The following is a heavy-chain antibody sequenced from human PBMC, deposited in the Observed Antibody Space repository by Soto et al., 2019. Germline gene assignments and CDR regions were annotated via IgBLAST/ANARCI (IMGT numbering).Heavy chain of an antibody. CDR1: DDSLSTYY. D-gene: IGHD2-21*01. J-gene: IGHJ5*02. CDR2: IYASGST. CDR3: ARSGIPRGGWFRP. Sequence: PSETLSLTCNVSDDSLSTYYWSWIRQPAGKGLEWIGRIYASGSTNYNPSLKGRVSMSVDTSKKQFSLRMISVTAADTAMYYCARSGIPRGGWFRPWGQGVLVTVSS. V-gene: IGHV4-4*07.